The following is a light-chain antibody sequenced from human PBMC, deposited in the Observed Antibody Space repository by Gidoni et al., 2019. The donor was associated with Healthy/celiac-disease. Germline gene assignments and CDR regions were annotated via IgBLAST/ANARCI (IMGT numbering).Light chain of an antibody. Sequence: DIVMTQSPLSLPVTPGEPASISCRSSQSLLHSNGYNYLDWYLQKPGQSPQLLIYLGSNRASGVPYRFSGSGSGTDFTLTISRVEAEDVGVYYCMQALQTPWTFXQXTKVEIK. J-gene: IGKJ1*01. CDR2: LGS. CDR3: MQALQTPWT. CDR1: QSLLHSNGYNY. V-gene: IGKV2-28*01.